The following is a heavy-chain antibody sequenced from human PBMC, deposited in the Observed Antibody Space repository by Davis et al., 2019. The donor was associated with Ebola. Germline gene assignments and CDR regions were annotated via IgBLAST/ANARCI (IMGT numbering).Heavy chain of an antibody. D-gene: IGHD2-21*01. J-gene: IGHJ4*02. CDR1: GFTFSSYG. V-gene: IGHV3-30*18. CDR3: AKSDKLDY. CDR2: ISYDGSNK. Sequence: GESLKISCAASGFTFSSYGRKWFCHASGKGLEWVAFISYDGSNKYYADSVKGRFTISRDNSKNTLYLQMNSLRAEDTAVYYCAKSDKLDYWGQGTLVTVSS.